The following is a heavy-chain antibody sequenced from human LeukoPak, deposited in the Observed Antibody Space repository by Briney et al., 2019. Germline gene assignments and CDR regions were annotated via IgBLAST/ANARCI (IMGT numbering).Heavy chain of an antibody. Sequence: SETLSLTCAVSSYSISSSNWWGWIRQPPGKGLEWIGYIYYSGSTYYNPSLKSRVTMSVDTSKNQFSLKLSSVTAVDTAVYYCARTRVRGVFDPWGQGTLVTVSS. D-gene: IGHD3-10*01. J-gene: IGHJ5*02. CDR3: ARTRVRGVFDP. V-gene: IGHV4-28*01. CDR2: IYYSGST. CDR1: SYSISSSNW.